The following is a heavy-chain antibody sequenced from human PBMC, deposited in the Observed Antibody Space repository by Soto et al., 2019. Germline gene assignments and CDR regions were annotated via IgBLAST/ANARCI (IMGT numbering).Heavy chain of an antibody. CDR2: IRGKAYGGAV. V-gene: IGHV3-49*04. CDR3: TRWYSSRRNSPHQAMDV. Sequence: GGSLRLSCTGSEFSFGDYAMTWVRQGKGKGLEWVACIRGKAYGGAVEYAASVKGRFIISRVDSKSIAYLQMNSLKREDSGVYYCTRWYSSRRNSPHQAMDVWGQGTTVTVYS. J-gene: IGHJ6*02. CDR1: EFSFGDYA. D-gene: IGHD6-19*01.